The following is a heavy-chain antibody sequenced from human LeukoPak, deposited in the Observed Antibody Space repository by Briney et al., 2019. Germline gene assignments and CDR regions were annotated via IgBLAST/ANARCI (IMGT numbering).Heavy chain of an antibody. CDR3: ARGHYDSSGYYLYYYYGMDV. CDR1: GGSISSYY. CDR2: IYTSGST. D-gene: IGHD3-22*01. Sequence: SETLSLTCTVSGGSISSYYWSWIRQPAGKGLEWIGRIYTSGSTNYNPSLKSRVTMSVDTSKNQFSLKLSSVTAADTAVYYCARGHYDSSGYYLYYYYGMDVRGQGTTVTVSS. V-gene: IGHV4-4*07. J-gene: IGHJ6*02.